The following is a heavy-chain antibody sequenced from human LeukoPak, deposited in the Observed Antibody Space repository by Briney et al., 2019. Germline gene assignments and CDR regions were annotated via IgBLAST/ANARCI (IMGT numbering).Heavy chain of an antibody. V-gene: IGHV3-33*01. J-gene: IGHJ4*02. Sequence: SGRSLRLSCAASGFTFSSYGMHWVRQAPGKGPEWVAVIWYDGSNKYYADSVKGRFTISRDNSKNTLYLQMNSLRAEDTAVYYCARDRGGLDYWGQGTLVTVSS. D-gene: IGHD4-23*01. CDR2: IWYDGSNK. CDR3: ARDRGGLDY. CDR1: GFTFSSYG.